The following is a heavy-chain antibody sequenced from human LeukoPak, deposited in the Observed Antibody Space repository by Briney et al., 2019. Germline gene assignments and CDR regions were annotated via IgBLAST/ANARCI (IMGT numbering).Heavy chain of an antibody. CDR1: GYTFTGYY. D-gene: IGHD2-2*01. CDR3: ARGRKKYCSSTSCYQDY. Sequence: ASVKVSCKASGYTFTGYYMHWVRQAPGQGLEWMGWINPNSGGTNYAQKFQGRVTMTRDTSISTAYMELSSLRSEDTAVYYCARGRKKYCSSTSCYQDYWGQGTLVTVSS. V-gene: IGHV1-2*02. CDR2: INPNSGGT. J-gene: IGHJ4*02.